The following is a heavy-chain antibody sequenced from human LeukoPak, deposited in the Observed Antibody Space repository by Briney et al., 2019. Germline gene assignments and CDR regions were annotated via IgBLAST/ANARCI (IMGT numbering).Heavy chain of an antibody. CDR1: GGSISSSSYY. Sequence: PSETLSLTCTVSGGSISSSSYYWGWIRQPPGKGLEWIGSIYYSGSTYYNPSLKSRVTISVDTSKNQFSLKLSSVTAADTAVYYCARQETTMVRGVHPLYYFDYWGQGTLVTVSS. V-gene: IGHV4-39*01. J-gene: IGHJ4*02. CDR2: IYYSGST. CDR3: ARQETTMVRGVHPLYYFDY. D-gene: IGHD3-10*01.